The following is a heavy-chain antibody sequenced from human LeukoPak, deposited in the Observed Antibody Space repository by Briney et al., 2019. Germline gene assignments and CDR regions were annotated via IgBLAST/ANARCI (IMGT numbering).Heavy chain of an antibody. D-gene: IGHD3-22*01. CDR2: IYFSGST. J-gene: IGHJ4*02. V-gene: IGHV4-59*01. CDR1: GGSISSYY. CDR3: ARPRQYYDSSGHFDY. Sequence: PSETLSLTCTVSGGSISSYYWTWIRQPPGKGLEWIGYIYFSGSTNYNPSLKNRVTFSVDTSKNQFSLNLSSVTAADTAVYYCARPRQYYDSSGHFDYWGQGTLVTVSS.